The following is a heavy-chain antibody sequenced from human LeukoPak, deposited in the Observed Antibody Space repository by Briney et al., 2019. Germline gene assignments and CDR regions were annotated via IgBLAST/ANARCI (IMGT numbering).Heavy chain of an antibody. CDR2: IYYSGST. D-gene: IGHD2-2*03. CDR3: ARLFGYCSSTSCPSRRAYYYYMDV. CDR1: GGSISSSSYY. V-gene: IGHV4-39*01. Sequence: SETLSLTCTVSGGSISSSSYYWGWIRQPPGKGLEWIGSIYYSGSTYYNPSLKSRVTISVDTSKNQFSLKLSSVTAADTAVYYCARLFGYCSSTSCPSRRAYYYYMDVWGKGTTVTISS. J-gene: IGHJ6*03.